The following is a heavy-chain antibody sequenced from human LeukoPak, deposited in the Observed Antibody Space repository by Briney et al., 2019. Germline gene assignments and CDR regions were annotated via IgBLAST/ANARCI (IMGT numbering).Heavy chain of an antibody. CDR3: ASYSSGWYSGWDY. Sequence: GESLKISCKGSGYSFTSYWIGWVRQMPGKGLEWMGFIYPGDSDTRYSPSFQGQVTISADKSISTAYLQWSSLKASDTAMYYCASYSSGWYSGWDYWGQGTLVTVSS. V-gene: IGHV5-51*01. CDR1: GYSFTSYW. D-gene: IGHD6-19*01. CDR2: IYPGDSDT. J-gene: IGHJ4*02.